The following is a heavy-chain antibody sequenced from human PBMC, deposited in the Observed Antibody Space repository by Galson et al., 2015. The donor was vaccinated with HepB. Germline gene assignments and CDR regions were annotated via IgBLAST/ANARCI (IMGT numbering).Heavy chain of an antibody. CDR1: GFTFSSYA. J-gene: IGHJ6*02. D-gene: IGHD6-13*01. Sequence: SLRLSCAASGFTFSSYAMSWVRQAPGKGLEWVSAISGSGGSTYYADSVKGRFTISRDNSKNTLYLQMNSLRAEDTAVYYCAKDLGDSSSWHSVYYYYYGMDVWGQGTTVTVSS. CDR2: ISGSGGST. CDR3: AKDLGDSSSWHSVYYYYYGMDV. V-gene: IGHV3-23*01.